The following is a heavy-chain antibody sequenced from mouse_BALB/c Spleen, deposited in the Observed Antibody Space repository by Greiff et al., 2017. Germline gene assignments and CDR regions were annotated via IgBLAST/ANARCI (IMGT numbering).Heavy chain of an antibody. Sequence: EGKLVESGGGLVKPGGSLKLSCAASGFTFSSYAMSWVRQSPEKRLEWVAEISSGGSYTYYPDTVTGRFTISRDNAKNTLYLEMSSLRSEDTAMYYCARYEGAMDYWGQGTSVTVSS. J-gene: IGHJ4*01. CDR1: GFTFSSYA. V-gene: IGHV5-9-4*01. CDR3: ARYEGAMDY. CDR2: ISSGGSYT. D-gene: IGHD2-12*01.